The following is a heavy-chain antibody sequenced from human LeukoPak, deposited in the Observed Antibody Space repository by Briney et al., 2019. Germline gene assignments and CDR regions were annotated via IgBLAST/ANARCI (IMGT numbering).Heavy chain of an antibody. CDR2: ISGSGTTM. J-gene: IGHJ4*02. CDR1: GFTFSNYG. CDR3: ARGTYYFEK. V-gene: IGHV3-48*04. D-gene: IGHD1-7*01. Sequence: GGSLRLSCAASGFTFSNYGMNWVRQAPGKGLEWVSYISGSGTTMYYADSMKGRFTISRDNARNSLYLQMNSLRAEDTAVYYCARGTYYFEKWGQGTLVTVSS.